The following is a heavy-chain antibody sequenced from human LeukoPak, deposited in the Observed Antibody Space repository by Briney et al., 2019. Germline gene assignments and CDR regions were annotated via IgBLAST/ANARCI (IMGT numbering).Heavy chain of an antibody. Sequence: GGSLRLSCAASGFTFSRYSMNWVRQAPGEGLVWVSRINLDGASTNYADSVKGRFTISRDNAKNTLYLQMNSLRAEDTAVYYCARKTPTPGYYYMDVWGKGTTVTVSS. D-gene: IGHD1-1*01. J-gene: IGHJ6*03. CDR2: INLDGAST. V-gene: IGHV3-74*01. CDR1: GFTFSRYS. CDR3: ARKTPTPGYYYMDV.